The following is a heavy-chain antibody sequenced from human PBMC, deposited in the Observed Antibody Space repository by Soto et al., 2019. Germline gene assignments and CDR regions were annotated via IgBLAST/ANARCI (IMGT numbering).Heavy chain of an antibody. CDR2: IFSDNER. V-gene: IGHV2-26*01. CDR3: ARMKVDSYQFYYAMDV. CDR1: GFSLTTGKMG. J-gene: IGHJ6*02. Sequence: SGPTLVNPTETLTLTCTVSGFSLTTGKMGVSWIRQPPGKALEWLAHIFSDNERSYSTSRQGRLTISKDTSGSQVVLSMTNVDPVDTATYYCARMKVDSYQFYYAMDVWGQGTTVTSP. D-gene: IGHD3-9*01.